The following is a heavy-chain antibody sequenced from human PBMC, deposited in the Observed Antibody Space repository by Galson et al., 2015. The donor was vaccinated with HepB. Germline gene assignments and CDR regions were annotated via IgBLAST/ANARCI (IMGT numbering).Heavy chain of an antibody. Sequence: QSGAEVKKPGESLKISCKGPGYSFTSYWIGWVRQMPGKGLEWMGIIYPGDSDTRYSPSFQGQVTISADKSISTAYLQWSSLKASDTAMYYCARLAYCGGDCHNWFDPWGQGTLVTVSS. D-gene: IGHD2-21*02. V-gene: IGHV5-51*01. CDR1: GYSFTSYW. J-gene: IGHJ5*02. CDR3: ARLAYCGGDCHNWFDP. CDR2: IYPGDSDT.